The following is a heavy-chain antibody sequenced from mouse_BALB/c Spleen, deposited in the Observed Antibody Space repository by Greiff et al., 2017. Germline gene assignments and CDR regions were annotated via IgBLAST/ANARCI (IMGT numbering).Heavy chain of an antibody. CDR2: ISSGSSTI. CDR1: GFTFSSFG. CDR3: ARSDYGSSSLYAMDY. D-gene: IGHD1-1*01. V-gene: IGHV5-17*02. J-gene: IGHJ4*01. Sequence: DVMLVESGGGLVQPGGSRKLSCAASGFTFSSFGMHWVRQAPEKGLEWVAYISSGSSTIYYADTVKGRFTISRDNPKNTLFLQMTSLRSEDTAMYYCARSDYGSSSLYAMDYWGQGTSVTVSS.